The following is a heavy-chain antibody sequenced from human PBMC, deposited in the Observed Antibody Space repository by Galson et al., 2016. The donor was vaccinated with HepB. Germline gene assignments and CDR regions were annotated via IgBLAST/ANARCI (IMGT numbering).Heavy chain of an antibody. Sequence: SLRLSCAASGYALRNYGMHWVRQAPGKGLEWVAADSMDGRRKFYADYVKGRFTISRDNSNNMLFLQMDSLRPDDTAVYYCAKRHEFCPPVGCSVDYWGQGTLVSVSS. J-gene: IGHJ4*02. D-gene: IGHD3-10*02. CDR3: AKRHEFCPPVGCSVDY. CDR2: DSMDGRRK. V-gene: IGHV3-30*18. CDR1: GYALRNYG.